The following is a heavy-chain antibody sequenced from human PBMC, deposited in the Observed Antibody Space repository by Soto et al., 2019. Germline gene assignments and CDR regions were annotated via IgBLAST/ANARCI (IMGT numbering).Heavy chain of an antibody. V-gene: IGHV4-39*01. CDR2: IYYSGST. J-gene: IGHJ6*02. D-gene: IGHD3-10*01. Sequence: SETLSLTCTVSGGSISSSSYYWGWIGQPPGKGLEWIESIYYSGSTYYNPSLKSRVPISVDTSKNQFSLKLSSVTAADTAVYYCARLDGSGSYYYYYGMDVWGQGTTVTVSS. CDR1: GGSISSSSYY. CDR3: ARLDGSGSYYYYYGMDV.